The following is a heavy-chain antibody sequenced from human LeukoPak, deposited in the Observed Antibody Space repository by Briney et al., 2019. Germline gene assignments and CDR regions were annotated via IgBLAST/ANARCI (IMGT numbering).Heavy chain of an antibody. CDR3: AHGSAQYYEY. CDR1: GLTLSNVW. Sequence: NPGGSLRLSCAVSGLTLSNVWMNRVRQAPGKGLEWVGRIRSQTAGGTTDFAAPVKGRFSISRDDSKNSLYLQMNSLTSEDTAVYYCAHGSAQYYEYWGQGTLVTVSS. J-gene: IGHJ1*01. CDR2: IRSQTAGGTT. V-gene: IGHV3-15*07. D-gene: IGHD2-15*01.